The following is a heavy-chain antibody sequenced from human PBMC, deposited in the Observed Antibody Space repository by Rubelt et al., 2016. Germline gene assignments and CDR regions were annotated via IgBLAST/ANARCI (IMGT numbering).Heavy chain of an antibody. D-gene: IGHD5-24*01. CDR3: ARLVHGMASQNDY. V-gene: IGHV5-51*01. J-gene: IGHJ4*02. CDR2: IYPGDSDT. Sequence: PGKGLEWMGIIYPGDSDTRYSPSFQGQVTISADKSISTAYLQWSSLKASDTAMYYCARLVHGMASQNDYWGQGTLVTVSS.